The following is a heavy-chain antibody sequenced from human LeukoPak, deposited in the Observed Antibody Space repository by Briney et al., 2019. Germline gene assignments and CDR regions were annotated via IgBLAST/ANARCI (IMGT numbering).Heavy chain of an antibody. J-gene: IGHJ5*02. CDR3: ARPYYYDSRVDP. Sequence: SETLSLACTVSGGSISSGDYYWSWIRQPPGKGLEWIAYMYYSGSTYYNPSLKSRVTMSADTSKNQLSLKLSSVTAADTAVYYCARPYYYDSRVDPWGQGILVTVSS. CDR2: MYYSGST. CDR1: GGSISSGDYY. D-gene: IGHD3-22*01. V-gene: IGHV4-30-4*01.